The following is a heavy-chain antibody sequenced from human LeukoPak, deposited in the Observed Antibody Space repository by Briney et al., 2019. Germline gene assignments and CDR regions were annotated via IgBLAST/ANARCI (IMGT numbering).Heavy chain of an antibody. Sequence: PGGSLRLSCAASGYTFSSYGMHWVRQAPGKGLEWVAFIRYDGSNKYYADSVKGRFTISRDNSKNTLYLQMNSLRAEDTAVYYCAKDIYDYGDSLADPFDYWGQGTLVTVSS. CDR2: IRYDGSNK. D-gene: IGHD4-17*01. V-gene: IGHV3-30*02. J-gene: IGHJ4*02. CDR1: GYTFSSYG. CDR3: AKDIYDYGDSLADPFDY.